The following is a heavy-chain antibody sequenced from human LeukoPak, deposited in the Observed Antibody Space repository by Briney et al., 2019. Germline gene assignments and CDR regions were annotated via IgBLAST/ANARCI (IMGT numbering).Heavy chain of an antibody. Sequence: PGGSLRLSCAASGFTFSSYSMNWVRQAPGKGLEWVSSISSSSSYIYYADSVKGRFTISRDNAKNSLYLQMNSLRAEDTAVYYCATVVVITQTGAFDIWGQGTMVTVSS. CDR1: GFTFSSYS. V-gene: IGHV3-21*01. CDR3: ATVVVITQTGAFDI. CDR2: ISSSSSYI. D-gene: IGHD3-22*01. J-gene: IGHJ3*02.